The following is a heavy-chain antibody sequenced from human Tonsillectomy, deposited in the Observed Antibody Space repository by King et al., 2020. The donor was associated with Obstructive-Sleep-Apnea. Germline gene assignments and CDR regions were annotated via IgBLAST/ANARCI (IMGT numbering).Heavy chain of an antibody. CDR1: RGFISRGDYY. V-gene: IGHV4-30-4*01. CDR3: ARDRTWIQLWSD. CDR2: SYYSVST. Sequence: QLQESGPGLLKPSQTLSLTCTVSRGFISRGDYYWSWIRQPPGKGLEWIGYSYYSVSTYYNPSLPTRVTISVDTSKNQFSLKLSSVTAADTAVYYCARDRTWIQLWSDWGQGTLVTVSS. J-gene: IGHJ4*02. D-gene: IGHD5-18*01.